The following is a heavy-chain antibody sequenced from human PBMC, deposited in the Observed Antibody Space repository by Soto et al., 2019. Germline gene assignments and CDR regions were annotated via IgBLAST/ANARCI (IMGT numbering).Heavy chain of an antibody. J-gene: IGHJ5*02. CDR2: IKQDGSEK. CDR3: ARARYDFWSGSSIGGYNWFDP. Sequence: GSLRLSCAASGFTFSSYWMSWVRQAPGKGLEWVANIKQDGSEKYYVDSVKGRFTISRDNAKNSLYLQMNSLRAEDTAVYYCARARYDFWSGSSIGGYNWFDPWGQGTLVTVSS. CDR1: GFTFSSYW. D-gene: IGHD3-3*01. V-gene: IGHV3-7*01.